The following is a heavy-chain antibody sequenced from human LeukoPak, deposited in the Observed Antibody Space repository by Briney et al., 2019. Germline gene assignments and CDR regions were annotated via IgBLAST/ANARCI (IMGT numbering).Heavy chain of an antibody. CDR1: GFTVSTYT. CDR2: MSSSGTYT. D-gene: IGHD1-1*01. J-gene: IGHJ4*02. CDR3: ARTLWAQLSYFES. V-gene: IGHV3-21*01. Sequence: PGGSLRLSCAASGFTVSTYTMNWVRQAPGKGLEWVSSMSSSGTYTYYADSVKGRFTISRDNAKNSLYLQMNSLRAEDTAVYYCARTLWAQLSYFESWGQGTLVTVSS.